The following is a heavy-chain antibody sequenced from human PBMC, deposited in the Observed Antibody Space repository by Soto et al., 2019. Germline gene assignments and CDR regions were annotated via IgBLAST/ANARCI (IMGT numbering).Heavy chain of an antibody. V-gene: IGHV1-69*12. J-gene: IGHJ2*01. Sequence: QVQLVQSGAEVKKPGSSVKVSCKASGGTFSSYAISWVRQAPGQGVECMGGIIPIFGTTNYAQKFQSRVTITAVEATTTAYMALSRLILEHTAAYDWAGVVTMVKSCHCWKLDLWGRGTLVSVSS. CDR2: IIPIFGTT. D-gene: IGHD1-1*01. CDR3: AGVVTMVKSCHCWKLDL. CDR1: GGTFSSYA.